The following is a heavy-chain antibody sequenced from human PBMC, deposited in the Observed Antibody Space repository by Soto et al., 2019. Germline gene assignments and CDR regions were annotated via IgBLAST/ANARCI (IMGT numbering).Heavy chain of an antibody. Sequence: SETLSLTCTVSGGSISSSSYYWGWIRQPPGKGLEWIGSIYYSGSTSYSPSLKSRLTISVDTSKNQFSLRLNSGTAADTAVYYCAKNLPRTGRFEYWGQGTLVTVSS. J-gene: IGHJ4*02. CDR1: GGSISSSSYY. V-gene: IGHV4-39*01. CDR2: IYYSGST. CDR3: AKNLPRTGRFEY.